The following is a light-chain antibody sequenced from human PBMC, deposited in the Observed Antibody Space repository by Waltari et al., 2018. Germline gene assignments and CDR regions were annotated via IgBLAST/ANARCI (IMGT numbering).Light chain of an antibody. Sequence: AIQLTQSPSSLSASVGDRVTISCRASQGISSGLAWYQQKAAKAPRLLIYDASSLAGGVPSRFSGSGAGTDFTLTISSLQPEDFATYYCQQFNNYLYTFDQGTTLEI. CDR1: QGISSG. CDR3: QQFNNYLYT. V-gene: IGKV1D-13*01. J-gene: IGKJ2*01. CDR2: DAS.